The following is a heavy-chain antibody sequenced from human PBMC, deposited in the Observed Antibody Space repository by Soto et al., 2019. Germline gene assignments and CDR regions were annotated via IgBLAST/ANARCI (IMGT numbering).Heavy chain of an antibody. J-gene: IGHJ6*02. CDR1: GFTFTSYG. CDR2: ILHDGSAE. V-gene: IGHV3-30*03. CDR3: ARSRDGYSFYFYYGMDG. Sequence: GGSLRLSCAASGFTFTSYGMHWVRQAPGKGLEWMALILHDGSAEYYADSVKGRFATSRDNSKNTLYLQMNSLRAEDTAVYYCARSRDGYSFYFYYGMDGWGQGTTVTVSS. D-gene: IGHD4-4*01.